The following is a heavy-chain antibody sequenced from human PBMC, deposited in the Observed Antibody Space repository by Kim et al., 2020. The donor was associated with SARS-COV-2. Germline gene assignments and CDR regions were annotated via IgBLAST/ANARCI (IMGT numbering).Heavy chain of an antibody. D-gene: IGHD3-16*01. Sequence: EKYYIDYVKGRITISRDNAKNLMYLQMSGLRSEDTAVYYCARDIRGTWFDPWGQGTLVTVSS. CDR2: EK. J-gene: IGHJ5*02. V-gene: IGHV3-7*01. CDR3: ARDIRGTWFDP.